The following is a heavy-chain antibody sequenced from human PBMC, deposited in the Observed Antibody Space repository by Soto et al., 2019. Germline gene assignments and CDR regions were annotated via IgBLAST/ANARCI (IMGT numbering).Heavy chain of an antibody. CDR1: GFTFSSYA. D-gene: IGHD3-10*01. V-gene: IGHV3-64D*08. CDR2: ISSNGGST. CDR3: VKFGYGPGGSYFDY. Sequence: GGSLRLSCSASGFTFSSYAMHWVRQAPGKGLEYVSAISSNGGSTYYADSVKGRFTISRDNSKNTLYLQMSSLRAEDTAVYYCVKFGYGPGGSYFDYWGQGTLVTVSS. J-gene: IGHJ4*02.